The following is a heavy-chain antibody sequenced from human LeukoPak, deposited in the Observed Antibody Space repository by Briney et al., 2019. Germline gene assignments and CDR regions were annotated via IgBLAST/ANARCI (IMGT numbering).Heavy chain of an antibody. V-gene: IGHV3-33*01. CDR2: IFYDGSNR. J-gene: IGHJ5*02. Sequence: PGTSLRLSCAASGFTFSSYGMHWVRQAPGKGLEWVAVIFYDGSNRYYADSVKGRFTISKDNSKNTLYLQMNSLRAEDTAVYYCARVTGSSWLEGIDPWGQGTLVTVSS. CDR3: ARVTGSSWLEGIDP. CDR1: GFTFSSYG. D-gene: IGHD6-13*01.